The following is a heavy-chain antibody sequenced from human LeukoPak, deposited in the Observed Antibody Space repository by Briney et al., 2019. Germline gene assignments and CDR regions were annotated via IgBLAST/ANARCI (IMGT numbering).Heavy chain of an antibody. D-gene: IGHD1-26*01. Sequence: ASVKVSCKASGYTFTGYYMHWVRQAPGQGLEWMGWINPNSGGTNYAQKFQGGVTMTRDTSISTAYMELSRLRSDDTAVYYCARDGIEKPNSGGLLWGQGTLVTVSS. J-gene: IGHJ4*02. CDR2: INPNSGGT. CDR3: ARDGIEKPNSGGLL. CDR1: GYTFTGYY. V-gene: IGHV1-2*02.